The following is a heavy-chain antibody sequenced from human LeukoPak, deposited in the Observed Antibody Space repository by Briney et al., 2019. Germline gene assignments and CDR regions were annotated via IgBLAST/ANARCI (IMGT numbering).Heavy chain of an antibody. CDR1: GLSFYSYG. D-gene: IGHD1-14*01. V-gene: IGHV3-23*01. J-gene: IGHJ4*02. CDR3: AKGHSAHGTGFDC. CDR2: ISGSGDTT. Sequence: GGSLRLSCAASGLSFYSYGMSWVRQAPEKGLEWVSGISGSGDTTYYADSVKGRFTISRDNSKNTLYLQMNSLRVEDTAVYYCAKGHSAHGTGFDCWGQGTLVAVSS.